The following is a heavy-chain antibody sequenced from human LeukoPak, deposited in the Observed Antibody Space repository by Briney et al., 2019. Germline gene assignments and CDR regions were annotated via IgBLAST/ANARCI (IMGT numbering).Heavy chain of an antibody. CDR2: INPNSGGT. D-gene: IGHD2-15*01. CDR1: GYTFTGYY. Sequence: ASVKVSCKASGYTFTGYYMHWVRQAPGQGLEWMGWINPNSGGTNYAQKFQGRVTMTRDTSISTAYMELNRLISDDTAVYYCARDYCSGRSCYFDYWGQGTLVTVSS. J-gene: IGHJ4*02. CDR3: ARDYCSGRSCYFDY. V-gene: IGHV1-2*02.